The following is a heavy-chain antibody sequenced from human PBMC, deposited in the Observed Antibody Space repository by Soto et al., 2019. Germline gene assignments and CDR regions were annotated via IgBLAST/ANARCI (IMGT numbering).Heavy chain of an antibody. CDR3: ATVAGSPELYYFDY. D-gene: IGHD1-1*01. V-gene: IGHV1-24*01. J-gene: IGHJ4*02. Sequence: ASVTVSCKVSGYTLTELSMHWVRQAPGKGLEWMGGFDPEDGETIYAQKFQGRVTMIEDTSTDTADIVLSSLRSEDTSVYFCATVAGSPELYYFDYWGQGTLVTVSS. CDR2: FDPEDGET. CDR1: GYTLTELS.